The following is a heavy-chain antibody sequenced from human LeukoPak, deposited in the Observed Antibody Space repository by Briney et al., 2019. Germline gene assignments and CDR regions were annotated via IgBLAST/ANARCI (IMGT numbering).Heavy chain of an antibody. CDR3: AKQQARPYSSGWEPLEY. CDR1: GFTVGSTY. Sequence: QSGGSRRLSCPVPGFTVGSTYMSWARQAPGKGLEWVSVIFTGSSADYAESVKGRFTISRDNSRNTLHLQMNSLRAEDTAVYYCAKQQARPYSSGWEPLEYWGQGTRVTVSS. V-gene: IGHV3-66*04. D-gene: IGHD6-19*01. J-gene: IGHJ4*02. CDR2: IFTGSSA.